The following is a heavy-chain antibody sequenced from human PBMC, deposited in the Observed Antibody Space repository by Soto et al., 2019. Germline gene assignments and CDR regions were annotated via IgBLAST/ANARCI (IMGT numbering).Heavy chain of an antibody. D-gene: IGHD3-16*02. CDR2: ISGSGAST. CDR3: AKGSNYVWGSYRYSFDY. CDR1: GFTFSIYA. Sequence: GGSLRLSCAASGFTFSIYAMNWVRQAPGKGLEWVSSISGSGASTYYADSVKGRFTISRDNSKNTLYLQMNSLRPEDTAVYYCAKGSNYVWGSYRYSFDYWGQGTLVTVSS. J-gene: IGHJ4*02. V-gene: IGHV3-23*01.